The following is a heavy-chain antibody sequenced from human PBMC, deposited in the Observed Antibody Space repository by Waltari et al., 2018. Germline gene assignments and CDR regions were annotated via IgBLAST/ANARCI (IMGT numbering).Heavy chain of an antibody. J-gene: IGHJ4*02. V-gene: IGHV4-34*01. D-gene: IGHD3-10*01. Sequence: QVQLQQWGAGLLKPSETLSLTCAVYGETFSGYYWIWTRHSPGKGLEWIGEIHPSGNIQYNPSLKSRLSISGDASKIQFSLKLNSMTAADTAVHYCSRGTDAYKSGNYWGQGTLVSVSS. CDR3: SRGTDAYKSGNY. CDR1: GETFSGYY. CDR2: IHPSGNI.